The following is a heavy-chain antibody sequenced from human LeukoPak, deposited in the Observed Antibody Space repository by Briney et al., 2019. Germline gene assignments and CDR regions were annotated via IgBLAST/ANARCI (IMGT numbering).Heavy chain of an antibody. CDR2: IKSKTDGGTT. CDR1: GFTFSNAW. V-gene: IGHV3-15*01. J-gene: IGHJ4*02. D-gene: IGHD3-10*01. CDR3: TTTFPYYYGSGSYSFFDY. Sequence: GGSLRLSCAASGFTFSNAWMSWVRQAPGKGLEWVGRIKSKTDGGTTDYAAPVKGRFTISRDDSKNTLYPQMNSLKTEDTAVYYCTTTFPYYYGSGSYSFFDYWGQGTLVTVSS.